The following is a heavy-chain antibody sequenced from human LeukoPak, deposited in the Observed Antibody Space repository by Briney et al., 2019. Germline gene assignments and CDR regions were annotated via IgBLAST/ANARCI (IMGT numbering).Heavy chain of an antibody. J-gene: IGHJ4*02. CDR3: ARGGGASITIFGVVTRRPNYFDY. CDR2: INHSGST. Sequence: SETLSLTCAVYGGSFSGYYWSWIRQPPGKGLEWIGEINHSGSTNYNPSLKSRVTISVDTSKNQFSLKLSSVTAADTAVYYCARGGGASITIFGVVTRRPNYFDYWRQGTLVTVSS. D-gene: IGHD3-3*01. V-gene: IGHV4-34*01. CDR1: GGSFSGYY.